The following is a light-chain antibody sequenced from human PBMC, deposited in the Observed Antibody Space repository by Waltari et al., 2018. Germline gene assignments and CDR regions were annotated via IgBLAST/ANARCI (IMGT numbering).Light chain of an antibody. CDR1: QDISNY. CDR3: QQYDNLPIT. CDR2: HAS. J-gene: IGKJ5*01. V-gene: IGKV1-33*01. Sequence: DIQMTQSPSSLSASVGDRVTITCQASQDISNYLNWYQQTPGKAPKLLIYHASNLKTGVPSRFSGSGSGTDFTFTISSLQPEDIATYYCQQYDNLPITFGQGTRLEIK.